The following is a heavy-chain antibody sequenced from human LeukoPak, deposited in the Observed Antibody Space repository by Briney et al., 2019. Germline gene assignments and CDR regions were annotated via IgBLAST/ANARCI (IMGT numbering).Heavy chain of an antibody. J-gene: IGHJ4*02. V-gene: IGHV4-39*01. CDR3: ARWFRATYAHHADY. Sequence: PSETLSLTCTVSVGFISSSSYYWGWIRQPPGKGLEWIGSIYYSGSTYYNPSLKSRVTISVDTSKNQFSLKLSSVTSADTAVYYCARWFRATYAHHADYWGQGTLVTVSS. D-gene: IGHD1-14*01. CDR2: IYYSGST. CDR1: VGFISSSSYY.